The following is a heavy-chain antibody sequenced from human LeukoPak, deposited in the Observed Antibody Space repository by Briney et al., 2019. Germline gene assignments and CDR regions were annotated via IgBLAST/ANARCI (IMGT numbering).Heavy chain of an antibody. CDR3: AKDLYDSSGSRYDY. CDR2: IDGGGGRT. D-gene: IGHD3-22*01. J-gene: IGHJ4*02. Sequence: GGSLRLSCTASGSAFSSYAMSWVRQAPGVGLEWVSAIDGGGGRTWHADSVRGRFTISRDNSKNTLFMQMNSLRAEDTAVYYCAKDLYDSSGSRYDYWGQGTLVTVSS. CDR1: GSAFSSYA. V-gene: IGHV3-23*01.